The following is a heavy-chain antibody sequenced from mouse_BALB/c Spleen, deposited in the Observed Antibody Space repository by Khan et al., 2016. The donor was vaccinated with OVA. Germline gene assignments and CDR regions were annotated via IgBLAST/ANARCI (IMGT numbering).Heavy chain of an antibody. CDR1: GYTFTSYT. Sequence: VKLQESGAELARPGASVKMSCKASGYTFTSYTIHWIKERPGQGLEWIGKINPSNGYTNYNQKFKDQATLTTDKSSTTAYLQLSSLTSDDSAVYNCVRDGAYHRNDGWFAYWGQGTLVTVSA. CDR3: VRDGAYHRNDGWFAY. J-gene: IGHJ3*01. V-gene: IGHV1-4*01. CDR2: INPSNGYT. D-gene: IGHD2-14*01.